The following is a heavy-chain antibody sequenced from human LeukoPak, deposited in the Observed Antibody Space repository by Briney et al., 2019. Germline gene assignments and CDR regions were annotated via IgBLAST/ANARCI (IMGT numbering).Heavy chain of an antibody. CDR2: INPNSGGT. J-gene: IGHJ4*02. V-gene: IGHV1-2*04. CDR1: GYTFTGYY. CDR3: ARTLGYCSSTSCYEDY. Sequence: ASVKVSCKASGYTFTGYYMHWVRQAPGQGLEWMGWINPNSGGTNYAQKFQGWVTMTRDTSISTAYMELSRLRSDDTAVYYCARTLGYCSSTSCYEDYWGQGTLVTVSS. D-gene: IGHD2-2*01.